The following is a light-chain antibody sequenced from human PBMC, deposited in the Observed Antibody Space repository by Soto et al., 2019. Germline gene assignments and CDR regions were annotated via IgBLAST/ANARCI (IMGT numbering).Light chain of an antibody. CDR2: DSD. J-gene: IGLJ2*01. CDR1: SSNIGNNY. V-gene: IGLV1-51*01. Sequence: QSVLTQPPSVSAAPGQKVTISCSGGSSNIGNNYVSWYQQLPGTAPKLLIYDSDKRPSGIPDRFSGSRSATSATLGITGLQTGDEADYYCGTWDSSLSAGVFGGGTKLTVL. CDR3: GTWDSSLSAGV.